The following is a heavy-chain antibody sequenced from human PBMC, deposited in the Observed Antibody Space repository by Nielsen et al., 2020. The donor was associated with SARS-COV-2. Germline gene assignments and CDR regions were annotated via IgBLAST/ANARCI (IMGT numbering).Heavy chain of an antibody. CDR3: ARGDDYYYYYGMDV. CDR1: GFTFSDYY. V-gene: IGHV3-11*05. D-gene: IGHD1-1*01. Sequence: GGSLRLSCAASGFTFSDYYMSWIRQAPGKGLEWVSYISSSSYTNYADSVKGRFTISRDNAKNSLYLQMNSLRAEDTAVYYCARGDDYYYYYGMDVWGQGTTVTVSS. J-gene: IGHJ6*02. CDR2: ISSSSYT.